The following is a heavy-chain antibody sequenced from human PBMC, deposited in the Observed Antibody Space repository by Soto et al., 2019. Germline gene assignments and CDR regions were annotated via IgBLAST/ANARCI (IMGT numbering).Heavy chain of an antibody. CDR3: ARDQMITFGGVIDYDAFDI. J-gene: IGHJ3*02. Sequence: ASVKVSCKASGYTFTSYAMHWVRQAPGQRLEWMGWINAGNGNTKYSQKFQGRVTITRDTSASTAYMELSSLRSEDTAVYYCARDQMITFGGVIDYDAFDIWGQGTMVTVSS. V-gene: IGHV1-3*01. CDR2: INAGNGNT. CDR1: GYTFTSYA. D-gene: IGHD3-16*02.